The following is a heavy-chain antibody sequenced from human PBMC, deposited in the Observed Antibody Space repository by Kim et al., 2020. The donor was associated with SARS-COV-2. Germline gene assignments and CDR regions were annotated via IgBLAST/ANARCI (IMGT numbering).Heavy chain of an antibody. J-gene: IGHJ3*02. CDR1: GGSISSYY. CDR3: ARRGLYYYDSSAYRNGAFDI. D-gene: IGHD3-22*01. V-gene: IGHV4-59*08. Sequence: SETLSLTCTVSGGSISSYYWSWIRQPPGKGLEWIGYIYNSGSTNYNPSLKSRVTISVDTSKNQFSLKLSSATAADTAVYHCARRGLYYYDSSAYRNGAFDIWGHGTMVTVSS. CDR2: IYNSGST.